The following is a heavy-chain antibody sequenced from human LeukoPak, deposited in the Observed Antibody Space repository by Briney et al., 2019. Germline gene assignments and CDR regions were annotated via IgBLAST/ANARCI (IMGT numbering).Heavy chain of an antibody. CDR1: GFTFDDYA. V-gene: IGHV3-9*01. CDR2: ISWSSANI. D-gene: IGHD1-26*01. CDR3: AKDMGVGGVVASYYYGMDV. J-gene: IGHJ6*02. Sequence: GGSLRLSCEASGFTFDDYAMHWVRQVPGKGLEWVACISWSSANIDYADSVKGRFTISRDNAKKSLVLQMNNLRPEDTAVYYCAKDMGVGGVVASYYYGMDVWGPGTTVTVSS.